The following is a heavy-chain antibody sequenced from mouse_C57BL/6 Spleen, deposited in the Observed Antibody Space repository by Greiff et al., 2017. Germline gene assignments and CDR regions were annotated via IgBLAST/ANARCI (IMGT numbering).Heavy chain of an antibody. J-gene: IGHJ3*01. CDR2: IDPETGGT. D-gene: IGHD2-3*01. CDR3: TRSDDTGAY. V-gene: IGHV1-15*01. CDR1: GYTFTSYW. Sequence: QVQLQQPGAELVMPGASVKLSCKASGYTFTSYWMHWVKQRPGQGLEWIGAIDPETGGTAYNQKFKGKAILTADKSSSTASMELRSLTSEDSAVYYCTRSDDTGAYWGQGTLVTVSA.